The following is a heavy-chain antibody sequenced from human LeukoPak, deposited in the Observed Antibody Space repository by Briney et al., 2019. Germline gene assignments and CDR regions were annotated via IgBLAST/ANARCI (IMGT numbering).Heavy chain of an antibody. V-gene: IGHV1-8*01. CDR3: AKPGAGSSWYPFDY. D-gene: IGHD6-13*01. CDR1: GYTFTSYD. J-gene: IGHJ4*02. CDR2: MNPNSGNT. Sequence: ASVSVSCTASGYTFTSYDINWVRQAPGQGLEWMGWMNPNSGNTGYAQTFQGRVTMIRNTSISTAYMELSSLRSEDTAVYYCAKPGAGSSWYPFDYWGQGTLVTVSA.